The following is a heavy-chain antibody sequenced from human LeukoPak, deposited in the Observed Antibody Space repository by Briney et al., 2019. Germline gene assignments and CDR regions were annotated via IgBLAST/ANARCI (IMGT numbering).Heavy chain of an antibody. CDR1: GFTFSSYW. J-gene: IGHJ6*04. Sequence: GGSLRLSCAASGFTFSSYWMHWVRQAPGKGLVWVSRINSDGSSTSYADSVKGRFTISRDNAKNTLYLQMNSLRAEDTAVYYCVRDRDIVVVPAAILSGPYYYYYGMDVWGKGTTVTVSS. CDR2: INSDGSST. CDR3: VRDRDIVVVPAAILSGPYYYYYGMDV. V-gene: IGHV3-74*01. D-gene: IGHD2-2*01.